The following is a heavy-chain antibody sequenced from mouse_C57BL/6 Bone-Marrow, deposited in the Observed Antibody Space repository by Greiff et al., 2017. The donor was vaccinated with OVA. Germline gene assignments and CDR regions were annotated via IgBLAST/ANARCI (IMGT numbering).Heavy chain of an antibody. D-gene: IGHD1-1*01. CDR3: SRWRHYYGSSYPYYYAMDC. CDR2: IHPNSGST. V-gene: IGHV1-64*01. Sequence: QVQLQQPGAELVKPGASVKLSCKASGYTFTSYWMHWVKQRPGQGLEWIGMIHPNSGSTNYNEKFKSKATLTVDKSSSTAYMQLSSLTSEDSAVYYCSRWRHYYGSSYPYYYAMDCWGQGTSVTVSS. J-gene: IGHJ4*01. CDR1: GYTFTSYW.